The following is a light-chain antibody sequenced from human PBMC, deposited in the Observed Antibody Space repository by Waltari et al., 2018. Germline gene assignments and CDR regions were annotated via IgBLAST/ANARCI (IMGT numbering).Light chain of an antibody. J-gene: IGLJ2*01. V-gene: IGLV1-44*01. CDR2: TNS. Sequence: QSVLTQPPSASGTPGQRVTISCSGSSSNIGSNTVSWYQLLPGTAPKLLIYTNSQRPSGVPDRFSGSKSGTSASLAISGLQSDDEADYYCAAWDDSLNGVVFGGGTKLTVL. CDR1: SSNIGSNT. CDR3: AAWDDSLNGVV.